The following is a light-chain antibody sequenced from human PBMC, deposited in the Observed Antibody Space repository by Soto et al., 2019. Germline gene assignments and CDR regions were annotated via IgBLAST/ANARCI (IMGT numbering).Light chain of an antibody. V-gene: IGLV2-14*01. Sequence: SGLTQPAAGCRIPGQSITISCAGTRDDIGAYDYVSWYQQHPGNAPKLLVYEVTNRPSGVSDRFSGSKSGNTASLTISGLQAEDEADYYCNSYTNSSAVVFGGGTKVTVL. J-gene: IGLJ2*01. CDR2: EVT. CDR1: RDDIGAYDY. CDR3: NSYTNSSAVV.